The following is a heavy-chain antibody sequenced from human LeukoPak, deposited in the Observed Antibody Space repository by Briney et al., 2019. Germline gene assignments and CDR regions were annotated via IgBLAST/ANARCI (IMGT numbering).Heavy chain of an antibody. Sequence: GGSLRLSCAASGFAFSNAWMSWVRQAPGKGLEWVALIGDDGTNEYYVDSVKGRFTISRDNSKNTLYLQMNSLRAEDTAVYYCAKTHNPNFWNGYYYFDYWGQGTLVTVST. CDR2: IGDDGTNE. D-gene: IGHD3-3*01. CDR3: AKTHNPNFWNGYYYFDY. J-gene: IGHJ4*02. CDR1: GFAFSNAW. V-gene: IGHV3-33*03.